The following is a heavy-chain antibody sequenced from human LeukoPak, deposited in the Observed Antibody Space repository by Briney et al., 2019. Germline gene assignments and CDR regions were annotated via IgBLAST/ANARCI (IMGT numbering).Heavy chain of an antibody. CDR1: GFTFSSYG. CDR2: IWYDGSNK. CDR3: ARDRYCSSTSCLNWFDP. J-gene: IGHJ5*02. D-gene: IGHD2-2*01. Sequence: GGSLRLSCVASGFTFSSYGMHWVRQAPGKGLEWVAVIWYDGSNKYYADSVKGRFTISRDNSKNTLYLQMNSLRAEDTAVYYCARDRYCSSTSCLNWFDPWGQGTLVTVSS. V-gene: IGHV3-33*01.